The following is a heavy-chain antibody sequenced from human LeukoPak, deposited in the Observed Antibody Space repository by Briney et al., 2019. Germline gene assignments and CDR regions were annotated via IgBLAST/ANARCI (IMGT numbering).Heavy chain of an antibody. J-gene: IGHJ4*02. CDR1: GYTFTGYY. D-gene: IGHD6-13*01. CDR2: ITPNNGGT. V-gene: IGHV1-2*02. CDR3: ARGKQQLVF. Sequence: ASVKVSCKASGYTFTGYYIHWVRQAPGQGLEWMGWITPNNGGTNYAQKFQGRVTMTRDTSISTAYMELSRPRSDDTAVYYCARGKQQLVFWGQGTLVTVSS.